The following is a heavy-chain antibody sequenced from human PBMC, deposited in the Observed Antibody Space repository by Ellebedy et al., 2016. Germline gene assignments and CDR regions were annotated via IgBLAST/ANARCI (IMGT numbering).Heavy chain of an antibody. V-gene: IGHV4-59*01. D-gene: IGHD3-10*01. Sequence: SETLSLTXTVSGGSISSYYWSWIRQPPGKGLEWIGYIYYSGSTNYNPSLKSRVTISVDTSKNQFSLKLSSVTAADTAVYYCAREVLWFGESKGFDPWGQGTLVTVSS. CDR1: GGSISSYY. CDR3: AREVLWFGESKGFDP. CDR2: IYYSGST. J-gene: IGHJ5*02.